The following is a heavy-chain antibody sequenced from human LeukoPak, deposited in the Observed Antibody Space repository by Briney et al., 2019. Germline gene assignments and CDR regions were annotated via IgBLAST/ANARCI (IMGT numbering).Heavy chain of an antibody. CDR2: IYTSGST. J-gene: IGHJ4*02. Sequence: PSQTLSLTCTVSGGSISSGSYYWSWIRQPAGKGLEWIGRIYTSGSTNYNPSLKSRVTISVDTSKNQFSLKLSSVTAADTAVYYCARKPGSGYYYPLDYWGQGTLVTVSS. V-gene: IGHV4-61*02. D-gene: IGHD3-22*01. CDR3: ARKPGSGYYYPLDY. CDR1: GGSISSGSYY.